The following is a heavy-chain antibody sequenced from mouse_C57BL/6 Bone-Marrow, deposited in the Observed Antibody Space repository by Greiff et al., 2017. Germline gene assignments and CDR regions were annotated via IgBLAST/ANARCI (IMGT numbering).Heavy chain of an antibody. CDR2: ISDGGSYT. V-gene: IGHV5-4*01. D-gene: IGHD4-1*01. Sequence: EVKLMESGGGLVKPGGSLKLPCAASGFTFSSYAMSWVRQTQEKRLEWVATISDGGSYTYYPDNVKGRFTISRDNAKNNLYLQMSHLKSEDTAMYYCARDLTAPCDYWGQGTTLTVSS. CDR1: GFTFSSYA. J-gene: IGHJ2*01. CDR3: ARDLTAPCDY.